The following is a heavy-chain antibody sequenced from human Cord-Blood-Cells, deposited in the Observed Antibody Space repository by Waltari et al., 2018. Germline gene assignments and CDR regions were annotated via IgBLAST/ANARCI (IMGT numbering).Heavy chain of an antibody. J-gene: IGHJ6*02. CDR2: IYHSGSS. CDR1: GGSISSGGYS. V-gene: IGHV4-30-2*01. CDR3: ARGVTIFGVVMNYGMDV. Sequence: QLQLQESGSGLVKPSQTLSLTCAVSGGSISSGGYSWSWIRQPPGKGLEWIGYIYHSGSSYDNPSLKSRVTISVDRSKNQFSLKLSSVTAADTAVYYCARGVTIFGVVMNYGMDVWGQGTTVTVSS. D-gene: IGHD3-3*01.